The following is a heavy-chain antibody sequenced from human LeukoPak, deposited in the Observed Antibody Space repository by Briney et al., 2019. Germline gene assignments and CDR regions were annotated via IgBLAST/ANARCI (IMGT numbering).Heavy chain of an antibody. J-gene: IGHJ6*03. Sequence: TGGSLRLSCAASGFTFSNAWMSWVRQAPGKGLEWVGRIKSKTDGGTTDYAAPVKGRFTISRDDSKNTLYLQMNSLRAEDTAVYYCAGQLPHYYYMDVWGKGTTVTVSS. CDR3: AGQLPHYYYMDV. CDR2: IKSKTDGGTT. V-gene: IGHV3-15*01. CDR1: GFTFSNAW. D-gene: IGHD2-2*01.